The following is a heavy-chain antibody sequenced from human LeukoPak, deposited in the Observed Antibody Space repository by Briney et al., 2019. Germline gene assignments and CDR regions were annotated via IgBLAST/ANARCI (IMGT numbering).Heavy chain of an antibody. Sequence: ASVKVSCKASGYTFTSYDINWVRQATGQGLEWMGWMNPNSGNTGYALKFQGRVTMTRNTSISTAYMELSSLRSEDTAVYYCARARSTYYDFWSGYYNNYYGMDVWGQGTTVTVSS. D-gene: IGHD3-3*01. CDR2: MNPNSGNT. V-gene: IGHV1-8*01. J-gene: IGHJ6*02. CDR3: ARARSTYYDFWSGYYNNYYGMDV. CDR1: GYTFTSYD.